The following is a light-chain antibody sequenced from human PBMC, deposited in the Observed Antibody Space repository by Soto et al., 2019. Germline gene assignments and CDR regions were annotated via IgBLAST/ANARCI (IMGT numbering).Light chain of an antibody. J-gene: IGLJ1*01. CDR1: SSNIGSNT. CDR2: SNN. CDR3: AAWDDSLNVHV. Sequence: LTQPPSASGTPGQRVTISCSGSSSNIGSNTVNWYQQLPGTAPKLLIYSNNQRPSGVPDRFSGSKSGTSASLAISGLQSEDEADYYCAAWDDSLNVHVFGTGTKVTVL. V-gene: IGLV1-44*01.